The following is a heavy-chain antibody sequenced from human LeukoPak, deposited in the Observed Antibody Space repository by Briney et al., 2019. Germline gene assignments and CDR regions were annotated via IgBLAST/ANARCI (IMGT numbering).Heavy chain of an antibody. J-gene: IGHJ4*02. V-gene: IGHV3-74*01. D-gene: IGHD1-1*01. CDR1: GFTFSSYA. CDR3: ARSNFLDY. CDR2: INSDGSST. Sequence: AGGSLRLSCAASGFTFSSYAVSWVRQAPGKGLEWVSRINSDGSSTSYADSVRGRFTISRDNAKNTLYLQMNSLRAEDTAVYYCARSNFLDYWGQGTLVTVSS.